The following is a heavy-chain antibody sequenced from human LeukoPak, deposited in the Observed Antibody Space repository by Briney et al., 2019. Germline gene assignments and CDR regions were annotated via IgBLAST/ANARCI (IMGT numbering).Heavy chain of an antibody. D-gene: IGHD1-26*01. CDR1: GFTFSNAW. J-gene: IGHJ4*02. V-gene: IGHV3-15*01. Sequence: PGGSLRLSCAASGFTFSNAWMSWVRQAPGKGLEWVGRIKSKTDGGTTDYAAPVKGRFTISRDDSKNTLYLQMNSLKTEDTAVYYCTTDSGSYYWVPHWGQGTLVTVSS. CDR3: TTDSGSYYWVPH. CDR2: IKSKTDGGTT.